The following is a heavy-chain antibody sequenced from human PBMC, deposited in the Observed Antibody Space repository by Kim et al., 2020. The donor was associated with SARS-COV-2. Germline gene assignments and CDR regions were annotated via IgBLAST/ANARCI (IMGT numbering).Heavy chain of an antibody. CDR3: AKDVSRYFDWPRSYGMDV. CDR2: IWYDGSNK. D-gene: IGHD3-9*01. Sequence: GGSLRLSCAASGFTFSSYGMHWVRQAPGKGLEWVAVIWYDGSNKYYADSVKGRFTISRDNSKNTLYLQMNSLRAEDTAVYYCAKDVSRYFDWPRSYGMDVWGQGTTVTVSS. J-gene: IGHJ6*02. CDR1: GFTFSSYG. V-gene: IGHV3-33*06.